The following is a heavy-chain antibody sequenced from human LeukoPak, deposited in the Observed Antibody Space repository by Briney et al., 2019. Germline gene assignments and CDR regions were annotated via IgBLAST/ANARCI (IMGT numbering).Heavy chain of an antibody. CDR2: IYYSGST. CDR1: GGSISSSIYY. J-gene: IGHJ4*02. D-gene: IGHD3-22*01. Sequence: PSQTLSLTCTVSGGSISSSIYYWGWIPQPPGKGLEWIGTIYYSGSTYYNPSLKSRVTISVDTSKNQFSLNLISVSAADTAAYYCARRLGRYYDSSGYYDYWGQGTLVTVSS. V-gene: IGHV4-39*01. CDR3: ARRLGRYYDSSGYYDY.